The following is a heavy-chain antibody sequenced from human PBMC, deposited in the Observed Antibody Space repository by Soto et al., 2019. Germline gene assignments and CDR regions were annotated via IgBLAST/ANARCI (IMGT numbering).Heavy chain of an antibody. J-gene: IGHJ4*02. D-gene: IGHD2-2*01. CDR1: GFTFSSYA. CDR3: ARDVRYCSSTSCY. Sequence: GGSLRLSCAASGFTFSSYAMHWVRQAPGKGLEWVAVISYDGSNKYYADSVKGRFTISRDNSKNTLYLQMNSLRAEDTAVYYCARDVRYCSSTSCYWGQGTLATVSS. CDR2: ISYDGSNK. V-gene: IGHV3-30-3*01.